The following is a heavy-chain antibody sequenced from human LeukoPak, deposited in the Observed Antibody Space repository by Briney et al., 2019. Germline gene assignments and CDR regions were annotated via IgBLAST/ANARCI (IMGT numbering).Heavy chain of an antibody. J-gene: IGHJ6*02. D-gene: IGHD3-22*01. CDR1: GGSISSYY. V-gene: IGHV4-4*07. CDR2: IYTSGST. Sequence: PSETLSLTCTVSGGSISSYYWSWIRQPAGKGLEWIGRIYTSGSTNYNPSLKSRVTMSVDTSKNQFSLKLSSVTAADTAVYYCARDNVIVVPPYYYYGMDVWGQGTTVTVSS. CDR3: ARDNVIVVPPYYYYGMDV.